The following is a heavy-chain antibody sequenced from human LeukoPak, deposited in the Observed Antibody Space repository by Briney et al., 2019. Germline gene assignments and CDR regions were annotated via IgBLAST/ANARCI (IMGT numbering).Heavy chain of an antibody. J-gene: IGHJ4*02. CDR1: EFTFSSYW. CDR2: IKQDGSEK. Sequence: PGGSLRLSCAASEFTFSSYWMSWVRQAPGKGLEWVANIKQDGSEKNYVDSVKGRFTISRDNAKNALYLQMNSLRVEDTAVYYCARDRSAAGLFDSWGQGTLVTVSS. CDR3: ARDRSAAGLFDS. D-gene: IGHD6-13*01. V-gene: IGHV3-7*04.